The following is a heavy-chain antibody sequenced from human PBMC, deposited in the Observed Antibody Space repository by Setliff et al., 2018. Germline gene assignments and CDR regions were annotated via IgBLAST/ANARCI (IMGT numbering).Heavy chain of an antibody. CDR3: AREQWLDPPGYYMDV. J-gene: IGHJ6*03. CDR1: GGSISSYY. V-gene: IGHV4-4*07. D-gene: IGHD6-19*01. Sequence: PSETLSLTCTVSGGSISSYYWSWIRQPAGKGLEWIGHIYIGGSANYNPSLKSRVTMSIDTSKNQFSLKLNSVTAADMAVYYCAREQWLDPPGYYMDVWAKGTTVTVSS. CDR2: IYIGGSA.